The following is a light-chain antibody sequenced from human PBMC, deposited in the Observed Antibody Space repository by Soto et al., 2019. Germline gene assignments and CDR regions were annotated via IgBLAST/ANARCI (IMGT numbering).Light chain of an antibody. CDR3: QQYNNWIT. Sequence: EIVMTQSPATLSVSPGERATLSCRASQSVSNNLAWYQQKPGQSPRLLIYGASNRATAIPDRFSGSWSGTEFTLTISSLQSEDFAVYYCQQYNNWITFGQGTRLEIK. CDR1: QSVSNN. J-gene: IGKJ5*01. V-gene: IGKV3D-15*01. CDR2: GAS.